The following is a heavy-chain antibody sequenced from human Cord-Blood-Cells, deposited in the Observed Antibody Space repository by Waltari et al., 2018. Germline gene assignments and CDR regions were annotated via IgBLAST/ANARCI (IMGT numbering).Heavy chain of an antibody. D-gene: IGHD2-15*01. CDR2: IYYSGST. V-gene: IGHV4-39*01. CDR1: GGSISSSSYY. Sequence: QLQLQESGPGLVTPSETLSLTCTVSGGSISSSSYYWGWIRQPPGKGLEWIGSIYYSGSTYYNPSLKSRVTISVDTSKNQFSLKLSSVTAADTAVYYCARIPSPYCSGGSCYDYWGQGTLVTVSS. J-gene: IGHJ4*02. CDR3: ARIPSPYCSGGSCYDY.